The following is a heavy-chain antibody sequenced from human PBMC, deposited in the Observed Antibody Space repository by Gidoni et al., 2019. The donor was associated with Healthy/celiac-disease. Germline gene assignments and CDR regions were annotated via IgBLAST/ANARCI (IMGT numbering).Heavy chain of an antibody. Sequence: EVQLVESGGGLVKPGGSLRLSCAASGFTFSNAWMNWVRQAPGKGLEWVGRIKSKTDGGTTDYAAPVKGRFTISRDGSKNTLYLQMNSLKTEDTAVYYCTTGVLGGIVVVVAATVTVALDAFDIWGQGTMVTVSS. D-gene: IGHD2-15*01. J-gene: IGHJ3*02. CDR3: TTGVLGGIVVVVAATVTVALDAFDI. CDR2: IKSKTDGGTT. V-gene: IGHV3-15*07. CDR1: GFTFSNAW.